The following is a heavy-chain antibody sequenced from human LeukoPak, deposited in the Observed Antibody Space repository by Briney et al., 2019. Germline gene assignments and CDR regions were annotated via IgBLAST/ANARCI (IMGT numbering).Heavy chain of an antibody. Sequence: PGGSLRLSCAASGFTFSSYAMHWVRQAPGKGLEWVAVIWYDGSNKYYADSVKGRFTISRDDSKNMLYLEMNSLRAEDTAVYYCARDPSLRVTLDYWGQGTLVTVSS. CDR3: ARDPSLRVTLDY. J-gene: IGHJ4*02. V-gene: IGHV3-33*08. D-gene: IGHD5/OR15-5a*01. CDR2: IWYDGSNK. CDR1: GFTFSSYA.